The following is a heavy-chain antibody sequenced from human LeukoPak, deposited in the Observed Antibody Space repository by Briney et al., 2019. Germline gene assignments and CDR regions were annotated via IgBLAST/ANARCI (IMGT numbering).Heavy chain of an antibody. D-gene: IGHD3-3*01. Sequence: ASVKVSCKASGYTFTSYGISWVRQAPGQGLEWMGWISAYNGNTNYAQKPQGRVTMTTDTSTSTAYMELRSLRSDDTAVYYCAREGVTIFGVVTYYGMDVWGQGTTVTVSS. CDR1: GYTFTSYG. CDR3: AREGVTIFGVVTYYGMDV. V-gene: IGHV1-18*01. J-gene: IGHJ6*02. CDR2: ISAYNGNT.